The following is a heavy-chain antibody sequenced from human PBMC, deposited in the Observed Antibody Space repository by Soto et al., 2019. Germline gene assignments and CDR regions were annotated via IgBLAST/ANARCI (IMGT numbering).Heavy chain of an antibody. V-gene: IGHV3-23*01. D-gene: IGHD3-9*01. J-gene: IGHJ4*02. CDR3: AKDLYYDILTGSLFDY. CDR1: GFTFSSYA. CDR2: ISGSGGST. Sequence: PVGSLRLSCAASGFTFSSYAMSWVRQAPGKGLEWVSAISGSGGSTYYADSVKGRFTISRDNSKNTLYLQMNSLRAEDTAVYYCAKDLYYDILTGSLFDYCGQGPLLTVFS.